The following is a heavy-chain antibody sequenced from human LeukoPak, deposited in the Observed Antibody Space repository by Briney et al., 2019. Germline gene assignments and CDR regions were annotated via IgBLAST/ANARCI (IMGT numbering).Heavy chain of an antibody. D-gene: IGHD2-2*01. CDR3: ATERPVY. CDR1: EFNVTRNY. CDR2: IYSGGST. J-gene: IGHJ4*02. Sequence: GGSLRLSCTASEFNVTRNYITWVRQAPGKGLEWLSVIYSGGSTYYAASVKGRFIISRDNSKNTLYLQMNSLRAEDTAVYYCATERPVYWGQGTLVTVSS. V-gene: IGHV3-66*01.